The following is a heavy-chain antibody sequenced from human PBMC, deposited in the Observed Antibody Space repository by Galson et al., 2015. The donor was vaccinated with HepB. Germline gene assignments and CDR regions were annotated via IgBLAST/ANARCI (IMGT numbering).Heavy chain of an antibody. V-gene: IGHV1-2*06. D-gene: IGHD4-17*01. J-gene: IGHJ4*02. Sequence: SVKVSCKASGYTFAGYYMHWVRQAPGQGLEWMGQINPNSGGTNYAQKFQGRVTMTRDTSISTAYMELSRLRSDDTAVYYCACSRVDDYGDSHVPSEVFDYWGQGTLVTVSS. CDR2: INPNSGGT. CDR3: ACSRVDDYGDSHVPSEVFDY. CDR1: GYTFAGYY.